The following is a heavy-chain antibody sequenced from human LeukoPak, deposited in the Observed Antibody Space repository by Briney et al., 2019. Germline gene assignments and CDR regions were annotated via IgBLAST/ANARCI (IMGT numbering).Heavy chain of an antibody. CDR1: GDSISSNNCF. Sequence: SETLSLTCTVSGDSISSNNCFWGWIRQPPGKGLEWIGSMCYSGATYYNPPLKSRVTMSVDTSKNQFSLKLSSVTAADTAVYYCATGSLGSTTSSDCCPLDYWGQGTLVTVSS. V-gene: IGHV4-39*07. D-gene: IGHD2/OR15-2a*01. CDR3: ATGSLGSTTSSDCCPLDY. J-gene: IGHJ4*02. CDR2: MCYSGAT.